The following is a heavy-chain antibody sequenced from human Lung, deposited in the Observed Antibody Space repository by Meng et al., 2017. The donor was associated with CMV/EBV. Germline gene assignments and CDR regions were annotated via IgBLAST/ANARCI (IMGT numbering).Heavy chain of an antibody. V-gene: IGHV3-73*01. J-gene: IGHJ3*02. Sequence: GEXXKISCAASGFTFSGSAMHWVRQASGKGLEWVGRIRSKANSYATAYAASVKGRFTISRDDSKNTAYLQMNSLKTEDTAVYYCTRPFYCSSTSCYKFRAFDIGXQGTXVTV. CDR2: IRSKANSYAT. D-gene: IGHD2-2*02. CDR3: TRPFYCSSTSCYKFRAFDI. CDR1: GFTFSGSA.